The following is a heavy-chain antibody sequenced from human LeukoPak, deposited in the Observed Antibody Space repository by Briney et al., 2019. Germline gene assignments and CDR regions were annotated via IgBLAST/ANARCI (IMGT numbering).Heavy chain of an antibody. CDR3: ASLNGSGYYFDY. CDR2: IYYTGTT. V-gene: IGHV4-59*08. J-gene: IGHJ4*02. D-gene: IGHD3-3*01. Sequence: SETLSLTCTVSGASIGSYYWSWIRQPPGKGLEWIGYIYYTGTTDYNPSLKSRVTISVDTSENQFSLKLSSVTAADTAVYYCASLNGSGYYFDYWGQGTLVTVSS. CDR1: GASIGSYY.